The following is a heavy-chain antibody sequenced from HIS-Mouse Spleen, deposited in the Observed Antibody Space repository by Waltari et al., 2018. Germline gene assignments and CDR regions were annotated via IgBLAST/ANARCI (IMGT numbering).Heavy chain of an antibody. V-gene: IGHV1-2*02. CDR2: INPNSGGT. J-gene: IGHJ3*02. CDR1: GYTFTGYY. CDR3: ARGQTNWGYAFDI. Sequence: QVQLVHSGAEVKKPGAPVKVSCKVSGYTFTGYYMHWVRQAPGQGLEWMGWINPNSGGTNYEQKFQGRVTMTRDTSISTAYMELSRLRSDDTAVYYCARGQTNWGYAFDIWGQGTMVTVSS. D-gene: IGHD7-27*01.